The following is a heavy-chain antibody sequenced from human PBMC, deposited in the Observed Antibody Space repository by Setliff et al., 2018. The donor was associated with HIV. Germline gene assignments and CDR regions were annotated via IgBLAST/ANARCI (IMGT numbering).Heavy chain of an antibody. CDR1: GGSFSGYY. J-gene: IGHJ3*02. CDR3: ARGEEYDYVWGSYRYTRNDAFDI. D-gene: IGHD3-16*02. V-gene: IGHV4-34*01. CDR2: INHSGSS. Sequence: SETLSLTCAAYGGSFSGYYWRWIRQPPGKGLEWIGEINHSGSSNYNPSLKSRLTISVDTSKNQFSLKLNSVTAADTAVYYCARGEEYDYVWGSYRYTRNDAFDIWGQGTMVTVSS.